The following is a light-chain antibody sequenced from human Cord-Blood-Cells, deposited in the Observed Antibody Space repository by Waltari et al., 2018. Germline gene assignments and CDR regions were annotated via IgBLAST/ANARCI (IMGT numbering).Light chain of an antibody. Sequence: IVLTQSPATLSLSPGERAHLSCRASQSVSSYLAWYQQKPGQAPRLLIYDASNRATGIPARFSGSGSGTDFTLTISSLEPEDFAVYYCQQRSNWITFGQGTRLEIK. CDR1: QSVSSY. J-gene: IGKJ5*01. CDR3: QQRSNWIT. CDR2: DAS. V-gene: IGKV3-11*01.